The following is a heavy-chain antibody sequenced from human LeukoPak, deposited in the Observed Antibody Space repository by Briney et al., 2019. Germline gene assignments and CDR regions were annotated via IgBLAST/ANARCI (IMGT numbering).Heavy chain of an antibody. Sequence: GGSLRLSCAASGFTFDDYAMHWVRQAPGKGLEWVSRISWNSGSIGYADSVKGRFTISRDNAKNSLYLQMNSLRAEDTAVYYCAREVVWGSGSSKIDYWGQGTLVTVSS. CDR2: ISWNSGSI. J-gene: IGHJ4*02. V-gene: IGHV3-9*01. CDR3: AREVVWGSGSSKIDY. D-gene: IGHD3-10*01. CDR1: GFTFDDYA.